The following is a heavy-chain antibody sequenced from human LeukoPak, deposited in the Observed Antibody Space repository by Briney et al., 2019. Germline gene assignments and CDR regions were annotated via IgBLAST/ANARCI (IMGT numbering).Heavy chain of an antibody. D-gene: IGHD3-22*01. CDR3: ARGLLGYDSSGYPRNAFDI. CDR2: IYHSGST. J-gene: IGHJ3*02. CDR1: GGSISSGGYS. Sequence: SQTLSLTCAVSGGSISSGGYSWSWIRQPPGKGLEWIGYIYHSGSTYYNPSLKSRVTISVDRSKNQFSLKLSSVTAADTAVYYCARGLLGYDSSGYPRNAFDIWGQGTMVTVSS. V-gene: IGHV4-30-2*01.